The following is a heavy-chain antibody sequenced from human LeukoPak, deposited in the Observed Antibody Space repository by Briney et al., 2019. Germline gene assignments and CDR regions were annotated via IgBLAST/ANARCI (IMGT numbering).Heavy chain of an antibody. CDR2: IRSKAYGGTT. V-gene: IGHV3-49*04. CDR1: GFTFGDYA. CDR3: TIEQYIVGATTNCYYYGMDV. Sequence: GGSLSLSCTASGFTFGDYAMRWVRQAPGKGREWVGFIRSKAYGGTTEYAASVTGRFTISRDDSKSTPYLQMNSLKTEDTAVYYCTIEQYIVGATTNCYYYGMDVWGQGTTVTVSS. D-gene: IGHD1-26*01. J-gene: IGHJ6*02.